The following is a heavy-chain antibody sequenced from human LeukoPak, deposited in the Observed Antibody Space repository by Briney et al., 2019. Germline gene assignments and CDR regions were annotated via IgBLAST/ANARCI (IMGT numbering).Heavy chain of an antibody. V-gene: IGHV3-30-3*01. CDR2: ISYDGSNK. J-gene: IGHJ4*02. D-gene: IGHD2-2*01. CDR3: ARDSCSSTSCLDY. Sequence: GGSLRLSCAASGFTFSSYAMHWVRQAPGKGLEWVAVISYDGSNKYYADSVKGRSTISRDNAKNSLYLQMNSLRAEDTAVYYCARDSCSSTSCLDYWGQGTLVTVSS. CDR1: GFTFSSYA.